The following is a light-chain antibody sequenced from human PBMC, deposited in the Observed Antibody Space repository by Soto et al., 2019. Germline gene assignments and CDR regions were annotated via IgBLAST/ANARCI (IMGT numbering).Light chain of an antibody. CDR2: DAP. V-gene: IGKV2-28*01. J-gene: IGKJ5*01. Sequence: DIVMTQSPLSLPVTPGEPASISCRSSQSLLHSNGYNYLAWYQVKPGQAPRLLIDDAPGRATVVPARFSGSGSGTDCSLTISSLEPDDVAVYYCQQRSKGPPMTVGQGTRREI. CDR1: QSLLHSNGYNY. CDR3: QQRSKGPPMT.